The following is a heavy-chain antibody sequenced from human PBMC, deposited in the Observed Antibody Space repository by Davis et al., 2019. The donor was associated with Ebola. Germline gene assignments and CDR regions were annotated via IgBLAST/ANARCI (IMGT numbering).Heavy chain of an antibody. CDR3: ARVPIAAAGTSPYYFDY. CDR2: ISGSGGST. J-gene: IGHJ4*02. D-gene: IGHD6-13*01. V-gene: IGHV3-23*01. CDR1: GFTFSSYA. Sequence: GESLKISCAASGFTFSSYAMSWVRQAPGKGLEWVSGISGSGGSTYYADSVRGRFTISRDNSKNTLYLQMNSLRAEDTAVYYCARVPIAAAGTSPYYFDYWGQGTLVTVSS.